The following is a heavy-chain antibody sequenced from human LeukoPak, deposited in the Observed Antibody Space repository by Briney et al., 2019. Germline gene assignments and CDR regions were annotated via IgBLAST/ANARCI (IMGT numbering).Heavy chain of an antibody. CDR3: ANQLAVGLFDY. CDR2: ISSDSSTI. CDR1: GFTFSSYS. Sequence: LSGGSLRLSCAASGFTFSSYSMNWVRQAPGKGLKWISYISSDSSTIYYADSVKGRFTISRDNSKNTLYLQMNSLRAEDTAVYYCANQLAVGLFDYWGQGTLVTVSS. D-gene: IGHD6-19*01. V-gene: IGHV3-48*01. J-gene: IGHJ4*02.